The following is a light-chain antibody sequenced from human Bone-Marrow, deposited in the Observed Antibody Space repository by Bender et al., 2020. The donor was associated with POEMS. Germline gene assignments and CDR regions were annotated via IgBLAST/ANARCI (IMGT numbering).Light chain of an antibody. Sequence: GQRVTFSCSGSSSNIGTNPVNWYQQLPGTAPKLLIYINNQRPSGVPDRFSGSKSGTSASLAISGLQSEDEADYYCAAWEDSLNGWVFGGGTKLTVL. V-gene: IGLV1-44*01. J-gene: IGLJ3*02. CDR1: SSNIGTNP. CDR2: INN. CDR3: AAWEDSLNGWV.